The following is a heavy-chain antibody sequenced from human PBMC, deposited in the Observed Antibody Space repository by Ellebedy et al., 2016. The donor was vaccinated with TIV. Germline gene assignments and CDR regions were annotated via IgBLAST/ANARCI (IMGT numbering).Heavy chain of an antibody. Sequence: GESLKIACAASVFTFSNNSMDWVRQAPGKGLEWVSYISSTGTTIYYADSVKGRFPISRDNAQISLYLQMNSLTAEDTAVYSLASGAYDIWGSGTIVTFSS. J-gene: IGHJ3*02. V-gene: IGHV3-48*04. CDR3: ASGAYDI. CDR2: ISSTGTTI. CDR1: VFTFSNNS.